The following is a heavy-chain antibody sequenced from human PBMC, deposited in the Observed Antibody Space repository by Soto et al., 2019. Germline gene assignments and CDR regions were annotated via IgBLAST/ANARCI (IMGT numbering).Heavy chain of an antibody. Sequence: SETLSLTCTVSGGSISSYYWSWIRQPPGKGLEWIGDMYYSGSTNYNPSLKSRLTISVDTSKNLFSRKLSSVTAAAPAVYSSARAGASGSFLFDPWGQGTRATVS. D-gene: IGHD2-15*01. CDR1: GGSISSYY. V-gene: IGHV4-59*01. J-gene: IGHJ5*02. CDR2: MYYSGST. CDR3: ARAGASGSFLFDP.